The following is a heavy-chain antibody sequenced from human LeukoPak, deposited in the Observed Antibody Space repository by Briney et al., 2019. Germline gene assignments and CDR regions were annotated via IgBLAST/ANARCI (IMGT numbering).Heavy chain of an antibody. D-gene: IGHD2-2*02. V-gene: IGHV4-61*01. CDR1: GGSVSSGSYY. CDR2: IYYSGST. CDR3: ARDPWGYCSSTSCYNYYDYGMDV. J-gene: IGHJ6*02. Sequence: KASETLSLTCTVSGGSVSSGSYYWSWIRQPPGKGLEWIGYIYYSGSTNYNPSLKSRVTISVDTSKNQFSLKLSSVTAADTAVYYCARDPWGYCSSTSCYNYYDYGMDVWGQGTTVTVSS.